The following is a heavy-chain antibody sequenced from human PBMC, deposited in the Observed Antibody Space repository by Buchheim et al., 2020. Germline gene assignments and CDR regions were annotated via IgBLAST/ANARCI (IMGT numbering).Heavy chain of an antibody. Sequence: QVQLVESGGGLVKPGGSLRLSCAASGFTFSDYYMSWIRQAPGKGLEWVSYISSSGSTINSADSVKGRFTISRDNAKNSLYRQMNSLRAEDTAVYYCARGAQDIVVVVAATPRVDYWGQGTL. CDR2: ISSSGSTI. CDR1: GFTFSDYY. V-gene: IGHV3-11*01. CDR3: ARGAQDIVVVVAATPRVDY. D-gene: IGHD2-15*01. J-gene: IGHJ4*02.